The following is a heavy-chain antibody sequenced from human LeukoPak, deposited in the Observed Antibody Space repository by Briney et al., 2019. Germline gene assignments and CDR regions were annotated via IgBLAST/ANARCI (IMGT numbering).Heavy chain of an antibody. V-gene: IGHV4-38-2*01. CDR2: IYHSGST. Sequence: PSETLSLTCAVSGYSISSGYYWGWTRQPPGKGLEWIGSIYHSGSTYYDPSLKSRVTISVDTSKNQFSLKLSSVTAADTAVYYCARLYANYYMDVWGKGTTVTVSS. CDR3: ARLYANYYMDV. CDR1: GYSISSGYY. J-gene: IGHJ6*03. D-gene: IGHD3-16*01.